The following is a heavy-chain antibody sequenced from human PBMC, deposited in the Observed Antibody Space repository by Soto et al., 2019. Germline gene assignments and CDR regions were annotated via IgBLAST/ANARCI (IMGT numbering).Heavy chain of an antibody. Sequence: PGGSLRLSCAASVFTFSSYAMSWVRQAPGKGLEWVSAISGSGGSTYYADSVKGRFTISRDNSKNTLYLQMNSLRAEDTAVYYCAKGGETYYDFWSGYYLVYSTPGRPIADYWGQGTLVTVSS. V-gene: IGHV3-23*01. D-gene: IGHD3-3*01. J-gene: IGHJ4*02. CDR1: VFTFSSYA. CDR3: AKGGETYYDFWSGYYLVYSTPGRPIADY. CDR2: ISGSGGST.